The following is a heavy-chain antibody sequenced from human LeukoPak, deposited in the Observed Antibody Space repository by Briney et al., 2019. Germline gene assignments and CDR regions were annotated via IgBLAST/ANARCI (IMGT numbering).Heavy chain of an antibody. J-gene: IGHJ4*02. D-gene: IGHD3-10*01. Sequence: ASVKVSCKASGYTFTSYGTSWVRQAPGQGLEWMGWISAYNGNTNYAQKLQGRVTMTTDTSTSTAYMGLRSLRSDDTAVYYCARDTMVRGVIYFDYWGQGTLVTVSS. CDR2: ISAYNGNT. CDR1: GYTFTSYG. V-gene: IGHV1-18*01. CDR3: ARDTMVRGVIYFDY.